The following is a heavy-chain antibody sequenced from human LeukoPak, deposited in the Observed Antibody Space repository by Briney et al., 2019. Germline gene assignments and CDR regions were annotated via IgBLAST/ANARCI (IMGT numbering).Heavy chain of an antibody. J-gene: IGHJ4*02. CDR3: ARGPVSSSGFFAY. CDR2: ISSSGCTI. V-gene: IGHV3-11*01. CDR1: GFTFSDYH. Sequence: GGSLRLSCAASGFTFSDYHMSWIRQAPGKGLEWVSYISSSGCTISYADSVKGRFTISRDNAKNSLYLQMNSLRAEDTAVYYCARGPVSSSGFFAYWGQGTLVTVSS. D-gene: IGHD6-19*01.